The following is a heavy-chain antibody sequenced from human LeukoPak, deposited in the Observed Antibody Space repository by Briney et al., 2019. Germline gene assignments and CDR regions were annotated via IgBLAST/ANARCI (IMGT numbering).Heavy chain of an antibody. CDR1: GYTFTSYG. D-gene: IGHD6-13*01. V-gene: IGHV1-18*01. Sequence: ASVKVSCKSSGYTFTSYGIIWVRQAPGQGLEWMGWISAYNGNTNYAQKLQGRVTMTTDTSTSTAYMELRSLRSDDTAVYYCAREVAAAGAFDPWGQGTLVTVSS. CDR2: ISAYNGNT. CDR3: AREVAAAGAFDP. J-gene: IGHJ5*02.